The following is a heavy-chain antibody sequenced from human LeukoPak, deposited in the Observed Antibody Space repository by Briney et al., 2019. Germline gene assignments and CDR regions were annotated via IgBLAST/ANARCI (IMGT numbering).Heavy chain of an antibody. Sequence: TYYTDSVKGRFTISRDNANNSLYLQMNSLSAEDTAIYYCARQPQVAHFDYWGQGTLVSVSS. CDR2: T. D-gene: IGHD2-15*01. V-gene: IGHV3-21*01. CDR3: ARQPQVAHFDY. J-gene: IGHJ4*02.